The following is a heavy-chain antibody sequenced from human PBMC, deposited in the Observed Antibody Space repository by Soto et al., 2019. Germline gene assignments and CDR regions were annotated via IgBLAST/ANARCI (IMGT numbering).Heavy chain of an antibody. J-gene: IGHJ6*02. CDR2: INHSGST. D-gene: IGHD3-3*01. V-gene: IGHV4-34*01. Sequence: SETLSLTCTVSGGSISSYYWSWIRQPPGKGLEWIGEINHSGSTNYNPSLKSRVTISVDTSKNQFSLKLSSVTAADTAVYYCARVRGLRFLEWLFDYYYGMDVWGQGTTVTVSS. CDR1: GGSISSYY. CDR3: ARVRGLRFLEWLFDYYYGMDV.